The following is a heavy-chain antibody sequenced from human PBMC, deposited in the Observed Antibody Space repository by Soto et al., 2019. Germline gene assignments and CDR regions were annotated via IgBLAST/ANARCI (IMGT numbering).Heavy chain of an antibody. CDR2: ISGSGGST. CDR3: AKVDPKWSGYYRYYFDY. V-gene: IGHV3-23*01. CDR1: GFTFSSYA. D-gene: IGHD3-3*01. J-gene: IGHJ4*02. Sequence: EVQLLESGGGLVQPGGSLRLSCAASGFTFSSYAMSWVRQAPGKGLEWVSAISGSGGSTYYADSVKGRFTISRDNSKNTLYLQMNSLRAEDTAVYYCAKVDPKWSGYYRYYFDYWGQGTLVTVSS.